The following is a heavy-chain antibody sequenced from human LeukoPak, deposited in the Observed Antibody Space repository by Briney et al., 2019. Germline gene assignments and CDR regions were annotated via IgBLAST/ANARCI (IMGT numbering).Heavy chain of an antibody. J-gene: IGHJ5*02. Sequence: ASVKVSCKASGYTFTGYYMHWVRQAPGQGLEWMGWTNPNSGGTNYAQKFRGRVTMTRDTSISTAYMELSRLRSDDTAVYYCARDWDSSSWYNWFDPWGQGTLVTVSS. CDR3: ARDWDSSSWYNWFDP. V-gene: IGHV1-2*02. CDR1: GYTFTGYY. CDR2: TNPNSGGT. D-gene: IGHD6-6*01.